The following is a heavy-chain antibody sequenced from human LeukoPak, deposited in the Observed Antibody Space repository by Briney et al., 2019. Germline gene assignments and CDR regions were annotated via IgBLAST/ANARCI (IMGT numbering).Heavy chain of an antibody. V-gene: IGHV1-2*02. CDR1: GYTFTGYY. CDR2: INPKSGGT. Sequence: ALVKVSCKASGYTFTGYYMHWVRQAPGQGLEWMGWINPKSGGTNYAQKFQGRVTMTRDTSISTAYMELSSLRSDDTAVYYCARDSPSDYYDSSGYDYWGQGTLVTVSS. D-gene: IGHD3-22*01. CDR3: ARDSPSDYYDSSGYDY. J-gene: IGHJ4*02.